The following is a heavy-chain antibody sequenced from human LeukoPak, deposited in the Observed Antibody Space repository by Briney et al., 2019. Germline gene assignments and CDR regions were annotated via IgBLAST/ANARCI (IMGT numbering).Heavy chain of an antibody. V-gene: IGHV4-39*01. Sequence: SQTLSLTCTVSGGSISSSSYYWGWIRQPPGKGLEWIGSIYYSGSTYYNPSLKSRVTISVDTSKNQFSLKLSSVTAADTAVYYCARHIVSSAKDYYGSGSYYSQSYYFDYWGQGTLVTVSS. CDR1: GGSISSSSYY. CDR3: ARHIVSSAKDYYGSGSYYSQSYYFDY. CDR2: IYYSGST. J-gene: IGHJ4*02. D-gene: IGHD3-10*01.